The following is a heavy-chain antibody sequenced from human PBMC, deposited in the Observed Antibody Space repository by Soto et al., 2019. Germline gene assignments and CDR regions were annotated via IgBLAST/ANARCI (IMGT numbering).Heavy chain of an antibody. J-gene: IGHJ4*02. CDR3: AKDPTEYYYDSSGYYLFY. CDR2: ISGSGGST. V-gene: IGHV3-23*01. CDR1: GFTFSRYA. D-gene: IGHD3-22*01. Sequence: PGGSLRLSCAASGFTFSRYAMSWVRQAPGKGLEWVSAISGSGGSTYYADSVKGRFTISRDNSKNTLYLQMNSLRAEDTAVYYCAKDPTEYYYDSSGYYLFYWGQGTLVTVSS.